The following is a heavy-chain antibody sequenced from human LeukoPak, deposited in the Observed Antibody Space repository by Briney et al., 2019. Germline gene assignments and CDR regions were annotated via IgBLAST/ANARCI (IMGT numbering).Heavy chain of an antibody. CDR3: ARDGRDYYDSSGYYYYFDY. D-gene: IGHD3-22*01. CDR2: ISSSSSYI. J-gene: IGHJ4*02. V-gene: IGHV3-21*01. Sequence: GGSLRLSCAASGFTFSSYSMNWVRQAPGKGLEWVSSISSSSSYIYYADSVKGRFTISRDNAKNSLYPQMNSLRAEDTAVYYCARDGRDYYDSSGYYYYFDYWGQGTLVTVSS. CDR1: GFTFSSYS.